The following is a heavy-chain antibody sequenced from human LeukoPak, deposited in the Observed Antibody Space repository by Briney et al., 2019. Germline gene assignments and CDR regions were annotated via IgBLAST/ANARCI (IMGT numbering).Heavy chain of an antibody. D-gene: IGHD1-1*01. CDR2: ISYDGSNK. CDR3: ATHWRGR. V-gene: IGHV3-30*04. J-gene: IGHJ4*02. CDR1: GFTFSTYA. Sequence: QPGGSLRLSCAASGFTFSTYAMHWVRQAPGKGLEWVAVISYDGSNKYYADSVKGRFTISRDNSKNTLYLQMNSLRAEDTAVYYCATHWRGRWGQGTLVTVSS.